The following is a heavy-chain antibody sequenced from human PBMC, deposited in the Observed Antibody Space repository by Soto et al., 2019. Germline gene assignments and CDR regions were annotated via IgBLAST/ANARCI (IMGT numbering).Heavy chain of an antibody. V-gene: IGHV4-4*02. CDR3: ARDQGLGYCSGGCCYGVDAFDI. J-gene: IGHJ3*02. Sequence: QVQLQESGPGLVKPSGTLSLTCAVSSGSISSSNWWSWVRQPPGKGLEWIGEIYHSGSTNYNPSLKSRVTISVDKSKNQFSLKLSSVTAADTAVYYCARDQGLGYCSGGCCYGVDAFDIWGQGTMVTVSS. CDR1: SGSISSSNW. D-gene: IGHD2-15*01. CDR2: IYHSGST.